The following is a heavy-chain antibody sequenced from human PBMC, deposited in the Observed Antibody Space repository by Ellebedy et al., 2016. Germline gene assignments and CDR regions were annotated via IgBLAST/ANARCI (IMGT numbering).Heavy chain of an antibody. CDR3: ARAQGAGGPFDY. D-gene: IGHD2-15*01. CDR1: GFTFRSYA. CDR2: ICSNGVDT. V-gene: IGHV3-23*05. Sequence: GESLKISXAASGFTFRSYAMRWVRQAPGRGLEWVSSICSNGVDTFYGDSVKGRFTISRDNSESTLHLQMNSLRAEDTALYFCARAQGAGGPFDYWGQGVLVTVSS. J-gene: IGHJ4*02.